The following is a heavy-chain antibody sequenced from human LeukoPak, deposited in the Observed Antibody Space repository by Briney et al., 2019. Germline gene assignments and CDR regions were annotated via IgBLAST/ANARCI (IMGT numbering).Heavy chain of an antibody. CDR3: VSQGGLLWFGELSGGMDV. V-gene: IGHV3-30-3*01. Sequence: GGSLRLSCAASGFTFSSYAMNWVRQAPGKGLEWVAFISYDGSNKYYADSVKGRFTISRDNSKNTLYLQMNSLRAEDTAVYYCVSQGGLLWFGELSGGMDVWGQGTTVTVSS. D-gene: IGHD3-10*01. CDR1: GFTFSSYA. CDR2: ISYDGSNK. J-gene: IGHJ6*02.